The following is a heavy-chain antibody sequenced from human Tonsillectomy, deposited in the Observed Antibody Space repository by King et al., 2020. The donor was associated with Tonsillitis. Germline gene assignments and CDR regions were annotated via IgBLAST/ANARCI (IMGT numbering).Heavy chain of an antibody. V-gene: IGHV2-5*02. CDR2: IYWDDDK. Sequence: TLKESGPTLVKPTQTLTLTCTLSGFSITSSGVGVGWIRQSPGQALEWLALIYWDDDKRYSPSLKSRLVSTKDTSNYQVVLTVTNMDPVDTGTYYCARRHGLSFGNGWNDGVFDFWGQGILVSVSS. CDR1: GFSITSSGVG. CDR3: ARRHGLSFGNGWNDGVFDF. D-gene: IGHD1-1*01. J-gene: IGHJ4*02.